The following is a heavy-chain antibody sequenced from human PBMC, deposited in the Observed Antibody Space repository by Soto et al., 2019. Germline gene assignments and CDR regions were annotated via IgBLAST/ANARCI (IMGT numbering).Heavy chain of an antibody. J-gene: IGHJ6*02. Sequence: SLRLSCAASGFSLTNYVMNWVRQAPGKGLEWISSISGSGGTTYYADSVKGRFTISRDNSKNTLYLQMNSLRAEDTAVYYCAKDRSRLLRSLPSGPRSMDVRGQGTTVTGSS. CDR3: AKDRSRLLRSLPSGPRSMDV. V-gene: IGHV3-23*01. CDR2: ISGSGGTT. CDR1: GFSLTNYV. D-gene: IGHD3-22*01.